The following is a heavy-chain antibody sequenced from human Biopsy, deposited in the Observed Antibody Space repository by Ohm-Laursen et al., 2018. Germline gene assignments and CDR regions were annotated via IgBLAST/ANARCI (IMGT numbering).Heavy chain of an antibody. J-gene: IGHJ6*02. Sequence: SLRLSCTASGFTFSDYYMIWVRHAPGRGLEWVSYISGSGTLIYYRNSVKGRFTISRDSAKNSLYQQMDSLRAEDTAVYYCARKIYGDYEVPYSYGMDVWGLGTTVTVSS. D-gene: IGHD4-17*01. CDR3: ARKIYGDYEVPYSYGMDV. V-gene: IGHV3-11*01. CDR1: GFTFSDYY. CDR2: ISGSGTLI.